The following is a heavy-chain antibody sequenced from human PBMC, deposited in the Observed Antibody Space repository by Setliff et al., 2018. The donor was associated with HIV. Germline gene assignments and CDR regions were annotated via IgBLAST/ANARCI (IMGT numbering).Heavy chain of an antibody. Sequence: SETLSLTCVVSGDSIRTGAYYWGWIRQPPGKSLQYIGSIYYSGSAFYNPSLKSRVSLRSEDTAVYYCARTPNDILTGYIPYYYYYGMDVWGQGTTVTVS. V-gene: IGHV4-39*01. D-gene: IGHD3-9*01. CDR3: YGMDV. J-gene: IGHJ6*02. CDR1: GDSIRTGAYY. CDR2: IYYSGSA.